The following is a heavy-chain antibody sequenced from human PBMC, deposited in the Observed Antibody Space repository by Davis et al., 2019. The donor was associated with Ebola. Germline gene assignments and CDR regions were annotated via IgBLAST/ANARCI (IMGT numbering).Heavy chain of an antibody. V-gene: IGHV3-23*01. CDR1: GFTFSSYA. D-gene: IGHD3-10*01. CDR2: FTSGGDT. CDR3: ARSKFTIPYYFDY. J-gene: IGHJ4*02. Sequence: GESLKISCAASGFTFSSYATSWVRQAPGKGLEWVSVFTSGGDTYYADSVKGRFTISRDNSKNTLFLQMNSLRAEDTAVYYCARSKFTIPYYFDYWGQGTLVTVSS.